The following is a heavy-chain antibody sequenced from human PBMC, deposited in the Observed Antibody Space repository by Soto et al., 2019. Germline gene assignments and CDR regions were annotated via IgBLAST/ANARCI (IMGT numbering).Heavy chain of an antibody. J-gene: IGHJ4*02. D-gene: IGHD6-19*01. CDR2: LNPNSGDT. CDR3: ATSGGGWYLY. CDR1: GYTFSSYD. Sequence: QVQLVQSGAEVKEPGASVKVSCKASGYTFSSYDINWVRQATGQGLEWMGWLNPNSGDTGYAQKFQGRVTLTRNTSIITVYIELSSLTSDDTAVYYCATSGGGWYLYWGQGTLVTVSS. V-gene: IGHV1-8*01.